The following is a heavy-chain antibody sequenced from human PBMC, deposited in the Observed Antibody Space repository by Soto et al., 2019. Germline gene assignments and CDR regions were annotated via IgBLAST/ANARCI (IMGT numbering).Heavy chain of an antibody. D-gene: IGHD5-18*01. CDR1: GFAFSSYR. J-gene: IGHJ4*02. CDR3: AREGYGHY. V-gene: IGHV3-21*01. CDR2: ISSSSSYI. Sequence: EVQLVESGGGLVKPGGSLRLSCAAAGFAFSSYRMDWVRQAPGKGLKWVSSISSSSSYIYYADSVKGRFTISRDNAKNSLYLQMNILRAEDTAVYYCAREGYGHYWGQGTLVTVSS.